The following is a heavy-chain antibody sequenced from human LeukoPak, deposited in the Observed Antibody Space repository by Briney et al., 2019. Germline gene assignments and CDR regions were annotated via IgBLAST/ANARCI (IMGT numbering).Heavy chain of an antibody. CDR3: ARPGYCSSTSCYTFDY. CDR2: IYYSGST. D-gene: IGHD2-2*02. CDR1: GGSISSYY. J-gene: IGHJ4*02. V-gene: IGHV4-59*08. Sequence: SETLSLTCTVSGGSISSYYWSWIRQPPGKGLEWIGYIYYSGSTNYNPSLKSRVTISVDTSKNQFSLKLSSVTAADTAVYYCARPGYCSSTSCYTFDYWGQGTLVTVSS.